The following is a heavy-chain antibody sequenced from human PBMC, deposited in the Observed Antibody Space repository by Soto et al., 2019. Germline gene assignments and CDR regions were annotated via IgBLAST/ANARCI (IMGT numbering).Heavy chain of an antibody. CDR3: ARAYCTNGVCYTPRGYYYYGMDV. Sequence: SVKVSCKASGGTFSSYAISWVRQAPGQGLEWMGGIIPIFGTANYAQKFQGRVTITADESTSTAYMELSSLRSEDTAVYYCARAYCTNGVCYTPRGYYYYGMDVWGQGTTVTVSS. J-gene: IGHJ6*02. D-gene: IGHD2-8*01. V-gene: IGHV1-69*13. CDR2: IIPIFGTA. CDR1: GGTFSSYA.